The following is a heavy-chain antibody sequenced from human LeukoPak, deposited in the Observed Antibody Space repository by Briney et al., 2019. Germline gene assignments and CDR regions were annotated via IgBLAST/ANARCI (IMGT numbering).Heavy chain of an antibody. CDR3: ARDQLGYFDY. CDR2: ISSSSSYI. V-gene: IGHV3-21*01. J-gene: IGHJ4*02. D-gene: IGHD7-27*01. Sequence: GGSLRLSCAASGFTFSSSSMNWVRQAPGKGLEWVSSISSSSSYIYYADSVKGRFTISRDNAKNSLYLQMNSLRAEDTAVYYCARDQLGYFDYWGQGTLVTVSS. CDR1: GFTFSSSS.